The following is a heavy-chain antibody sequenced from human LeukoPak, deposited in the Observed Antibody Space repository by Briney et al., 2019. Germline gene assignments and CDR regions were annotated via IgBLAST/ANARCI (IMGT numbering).Heavy chain of an antibody. J-gene: IGHJ4*02. V-gene: IGHV3-23*01. D-gene: IGHD3-10*01. Sequence: GGSLRLSCAASGFTFSSYAMRWVRQAPGKGLEWVSAISGSGGSTYYADSVKGRFTISRDNSKNTLYLQMNSLRAEDTAVYYCAKVMVRGVIRFDYWGQGTLVTVSS. CDR3: AKVMVRGVIRFDY. CDR2: ISGSGGST. CDR1: GFTFSSYA.